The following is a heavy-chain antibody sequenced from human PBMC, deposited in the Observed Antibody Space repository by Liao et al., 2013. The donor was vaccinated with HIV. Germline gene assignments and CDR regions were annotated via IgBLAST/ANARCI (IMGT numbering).Heavy chain of an antibody. D-gene: IGHD5-12*01. CDR3: ARTSGFSGYDPFDY. CDR1: GGSISSDY. J-gene: IGHJ4*02. CDR2: INHSGKT. V-gene: IGHV4-59*01. Sequence: QVQLQESGPGLVKPSETLSLSCTVSGGSISSDYWSWIRQPAGKGLEWIGEINHSGKTNYSPSLESRVTLSLDTSKHQFSLKLSSVTAADTAVYYCARTSGFSGYDPFDYWGQGILVTVSS.